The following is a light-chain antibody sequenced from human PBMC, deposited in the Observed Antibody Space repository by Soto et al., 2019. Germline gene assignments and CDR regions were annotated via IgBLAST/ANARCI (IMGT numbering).Light chain of an antibody. CDR3: SSKRDSSTLLV. CDR2: EVT. Sequence: QSALAQPASVSGSPGQSITISCTGTSSDVGAYNYVSWYQHHPGKVPKLLIYEVTNRPSGVSDRFSGSKSGNTASLTISGLQAGDEADYYCSSKRDSSTLLVFGNGTKVTVL. V-gene: IGLV2-14*01. J-gene: IGLJ1*01. CDR1: SSDVGAYNY.